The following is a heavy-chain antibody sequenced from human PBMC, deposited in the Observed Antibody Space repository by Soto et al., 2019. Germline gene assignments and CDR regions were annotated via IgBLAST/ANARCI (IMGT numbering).Heavy chain of an antibody. V-gene: IGHV5-51*01. CDR2: IYPGDSDT. J-gene: IGHJ6*02. Sequence: PGESLKISCKGSGYSFTSYWIGWVRQMPGKGLEWMGIIYPGDSDTRYSPSFQGQVTISADKSISTAYLQWSSLKASDTAMYYCASPGGSYANYYYYGMDVWGQGTTVTVSS. CDR1: GYSFTSYW. CDR3: ASPGGSYANYYYYGMDV. D-gene: IGHD1-26*01.